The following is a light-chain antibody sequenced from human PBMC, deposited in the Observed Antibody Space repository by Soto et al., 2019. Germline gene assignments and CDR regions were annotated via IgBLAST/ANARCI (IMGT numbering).Light chain of an antibody. CDR1: QDISYC. J-gene: IGKJ2*01. CDR2: DAS. Sequence: IQMTQSPSSLSASVGDRVTITCQASQDISYCLNWYQQKPGKAPKLLIYDASNLEAGVPSRFSGSGSGTDFSFTISSLQPEDIVTYYCQQYDNLPPPTFGQGTKLEI. V-gene: IGKV1-33*01. CDR3: QQYDNLPPPT.